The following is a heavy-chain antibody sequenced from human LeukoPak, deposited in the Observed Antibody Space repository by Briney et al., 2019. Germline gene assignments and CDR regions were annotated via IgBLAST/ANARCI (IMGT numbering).Heavy chain of an antibody. V-gene: IGHV3-48*03. CDR2: ISSSGSTI. CDR3: ARDMGGYFDL. CDR1: GFTFSSHE. J-gene: IGHJ2*01. Sequence: GGSLRLSCAASGFTFSSHEMNWVREGPGKGLGWVSYISSSGSTIYYADSVKGRFTISRDNAKNSLYLQMNSLRGEDTAVYYCARDMGGYFDLWGRGTLVTVS. D-gene: IGHD1-26*01.